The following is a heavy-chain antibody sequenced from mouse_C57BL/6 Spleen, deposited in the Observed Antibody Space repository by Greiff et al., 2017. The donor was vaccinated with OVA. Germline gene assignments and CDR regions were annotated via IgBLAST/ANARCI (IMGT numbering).Heavy chain of an antibody. J-gene: IGHJ4*01. D-gene: IGHD2-3*01. CDR1: GFTFSSYT. V-gene: IGHV5-9*01. CDR3: ARQGDGIYYYAMDY. CDR2: ISGGGGNT. Sequence: EVMLVESGGGLVKPGGSLKLSCAASGFTFSSYTMSWVRQTPEKRLEWVATISGGGGNTYYPDSVKGRFTISRDNAKNTLYLQMSSLRSEDTALYYCARQGDGIYYYAMDYWGQGTSVTVSS.